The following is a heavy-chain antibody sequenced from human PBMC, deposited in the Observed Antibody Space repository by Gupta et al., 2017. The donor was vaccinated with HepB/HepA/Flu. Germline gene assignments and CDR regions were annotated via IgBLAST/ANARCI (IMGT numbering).Heavy chain of an antibody. CDR3: ARDGSADGYNPNAFDY. CDR2: INYSGNT. V-gene: IGHV4-59*01. D-gene: IGHD5-24*01. J-gene: IGHJ4*02. Sequence: QVQLQESGPGLVKPSETLSITCTVSGGSIRTYYWSWLRKPPGKGLEWIGYINYSGNTNYNPSLKSRVTMSIDTSKNQFSLKLTSVTSADTAVYYCARDGSADGYNPNAFDYWGQGTLVTVSS. CDR1: GGSIRTYY.